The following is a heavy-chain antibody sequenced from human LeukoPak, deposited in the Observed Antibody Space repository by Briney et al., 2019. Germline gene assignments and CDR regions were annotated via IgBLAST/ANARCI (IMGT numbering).Heavy chain of an antibody. CDR2: IRYDGSNK. Sequence: GGSLRLSCAASGFTFSSYGMHWVRQAPGKGLEWVAFIRYDGSNKYYADSVKGRFTISRDNSKNTLYLQMNSLRAEDTAVYYCARVIAYAYYYYMDVWGKGTTVTISS. J-gene: IGHJ6*03. CDR3: ARVIAYAYYYYMDV. CDR1: GFTFSSYG. D-gene: IGHD3-16*02. V-gene: IGHV3-30*02.